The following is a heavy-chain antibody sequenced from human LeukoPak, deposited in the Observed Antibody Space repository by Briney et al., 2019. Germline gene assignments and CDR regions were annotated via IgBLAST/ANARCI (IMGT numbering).Heavy chain of an antibody. D-gene: IGHD6-19*01. Sequence: GASVKVSCKASGYTFTSYDINLVLQATGQGLEWMGRMNPNSGNTSYAQKFQGRVTITRNTSISTAYMELSSLRSEDTAVYYCARGSTRYSSGCYRYWYFDLWGRGTLVTVSS. J-gene: IGHJ2*01. CDR2: MNPNSGNT. CDR3: ARGSTRYSSGCYRYWYFDL. V-gene: IGHV1-8*03. CDR1: GYTFTSYD.